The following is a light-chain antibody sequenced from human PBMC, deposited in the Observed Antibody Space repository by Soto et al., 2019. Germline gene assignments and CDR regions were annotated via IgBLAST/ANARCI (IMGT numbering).Light chain of an antibody. CDR3: LQHTSYPWT. CDR1: QGISKY. Sequence: DIQMTQSPSAKSASVGDRVTITCRASQGISKYLAWFQQKPGKVPKRLIYAASSLQSGVPARFSGSGYGTECTLTISSLQPEDFGTYYCLQHTSYPWTFGQGTKVEIK. J-gene: IGKJ1*01. V-gene: IGKV1-17*03. CDR2: AAS.